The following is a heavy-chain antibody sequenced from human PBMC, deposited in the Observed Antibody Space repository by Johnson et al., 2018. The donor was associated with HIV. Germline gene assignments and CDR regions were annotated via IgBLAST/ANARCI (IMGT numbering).Heavy chain of an antibody. Sequence: QVQLVESGGGVVQPGRSLRLSCAASGFTFSTYAMHWVRQAPGKGLEWVAVISYDGSNKYYADSVKGRFTISRDNSKNTLYLQMNSLRAEDTAVYYCAKDRGSWYPDAFDIWGQGTMVTVSS. CDR3: AKDRGSWYPDAFDI. J-gene: IGHJ3*02. CDR2: ISYDGSNK. V-gene: IGHV3-30-3*01. CDR1: GFTFSTYA. D-gene: IGHD6-13*01.